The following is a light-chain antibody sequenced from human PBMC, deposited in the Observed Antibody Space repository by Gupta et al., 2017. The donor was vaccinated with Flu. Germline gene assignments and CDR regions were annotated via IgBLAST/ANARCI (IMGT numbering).Light chain of an antibody. V-gene: IGLV2-11*01. CDR3: CSYAGSYTLV. J-gene: IGLJ2*01. Sequence: SSDVGGYNYVSWHQKHPGKATKLMIYDVSKRPSGVPDRFSGSKSGNTASLTISGLQAEDEADYYCCSYAGSYTLVFGGGTKLTVL. CDR2: DVS. CDR1: SSDVGGYNY.